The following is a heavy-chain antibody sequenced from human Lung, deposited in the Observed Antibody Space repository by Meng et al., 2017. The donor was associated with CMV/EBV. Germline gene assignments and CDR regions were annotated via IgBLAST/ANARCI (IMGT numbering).Heavy chain of an antibody. CDR2: MNPNSGNT. Sequence: ASVTVSCKASGYTFTSYDISWVRQAPGQGLEWMGWMNPNSGNTDSAQNFQGRVTMPRNTSISTAYMELSSLRADDTAVYHCARAVYCIGTTCFFYHMDVWGQGTTVTVSS. J-gene: IGHJ6*02. CDR3: ARAVYCIGTTCFFYHMDV. V-gene: IGHV1-8*01. CDR1: GYTFTSYD. D-gene: IGHD2-2*01.